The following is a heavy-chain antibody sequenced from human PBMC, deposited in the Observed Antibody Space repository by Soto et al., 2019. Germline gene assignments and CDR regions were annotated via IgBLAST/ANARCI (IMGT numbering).Heavy chain of an antibody. V-gene: IGHV3-23*01. CDR2: ITGSGDLT. CDR3: AKDPPMARGVFDY. D-gene: IGHD3-10*01. J-gene: IGHJ4*02. Sequence: EVQLLESGGGLVQPGESLRLSCAASGFPFSSFAMSWVRQAPGKGLEWVSTITGSGDLTYYADSVKGRFTISRDNSRNTLYLQMNSLRAEDTAVYSCAKDPPMARGVFDYWGQGTLVTVSS. CDR1: GFPFSSFA.